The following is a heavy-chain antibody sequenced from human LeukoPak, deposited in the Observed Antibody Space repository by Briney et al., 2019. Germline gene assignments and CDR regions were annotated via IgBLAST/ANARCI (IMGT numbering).Heavy chain of an antibody. CDR1: GYSISSGYY. J-gene: IGHJ5*02. D-gene: IGHD2-2*01. CDR2: IYYSGST. V-gene: IGHV4-61*01. CDR3: ARDRVGYCSSTSCRVGFDP. Sequence: PSETLSLTCTVSGYSISSGYYWGWIRQPPGKGLEWIGYIYYSGSTNYNPSLKSRVTISVDTSKNQFSLKLSSVTAADTAVYYCARDRVGYCSSTSCRVGFDPWGQGTLVTVSS.